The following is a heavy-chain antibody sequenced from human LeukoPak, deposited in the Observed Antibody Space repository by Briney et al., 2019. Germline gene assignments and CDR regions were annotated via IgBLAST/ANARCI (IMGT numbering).Heavy chain of an antibody. CDR2: ISAYNGNT. D-gene: IGHD2-15*01. CDR1: GYTFTSYG. Sequence: ASVKVSCTASGYTFTSYGISWMRQAPGQGLEWMGWISAYNGNTNYAQKLQGRVTMTTDTSTSTAYMELRSLRSDDTAVYYRARGRIVVQTMDVWGKGTTVTVSS. V-gene: IGHV1-18*01. J-gene: IGHJ6*03. CDR3: ARGRIVVQTMDV.